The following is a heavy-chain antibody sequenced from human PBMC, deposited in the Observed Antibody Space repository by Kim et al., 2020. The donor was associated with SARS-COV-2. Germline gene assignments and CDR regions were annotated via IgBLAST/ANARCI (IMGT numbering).Heavy chain of an antibody. CDR1: GFIFSSQS. Sequence: GGSLRLSCSASGFIFSSQSMHWVRQAPGKGLEYVSAIGRNGEGAYYADSVKGRFTISRDNSKNTLYLQMSSLRPEDTAVYYCVNELHVVGEDGLNIWGQG. V-gene: IGHV3-64D*09. CDR3: VNELHVVGEDGLNI. D-gene: IGHD3-16*01. J-gene: IGHJ3*02. CDR2: IGRNGEGA.